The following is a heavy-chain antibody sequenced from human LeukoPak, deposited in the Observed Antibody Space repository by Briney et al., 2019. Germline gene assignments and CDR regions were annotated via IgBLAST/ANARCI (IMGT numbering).Heavy chain of an antibody. J-gene: IGHJ4*02. CDR2: IILIFGTA. V-gene: IGHV1-69*01. Sequence: ASVKVSCKASGGTFSSYAISWVRQAPGQGLEWMGGIILIFGTANYAQKLQGRVTITADESTSTAYMELSSLRSEDTAVYYCAGSDVDIVATIREGYSYGSYYFDYWGQGTLVTVSS. D-gene: IGHD5-12*01. CDR1: GGTFSSYA. CDR3: AGSDVDIVATIREGYSYGSYYFDY.